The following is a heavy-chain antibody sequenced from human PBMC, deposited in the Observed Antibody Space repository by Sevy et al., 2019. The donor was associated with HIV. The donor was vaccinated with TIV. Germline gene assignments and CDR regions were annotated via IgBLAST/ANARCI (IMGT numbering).Heavy chain of an antibody. Sequence: GGSLRLSCAASGFTFDDYAMHWVRQAPGKGLEWVSVINWNSNSIGYADSVKGRFTISRDNAKNSLFLQMNSLTPEDTALCYCAKDLWRSGTFQYGMDVWGQGTTVTVSS. CDR1: GFTFDDYA. V-gene: IGHV3-9*01. CDR3: AKDLWRSGTFQYGMDV. J-gene: IGHJ6*02. CDR2: INWNSNSI. D-gene: IGHD1-26*01.